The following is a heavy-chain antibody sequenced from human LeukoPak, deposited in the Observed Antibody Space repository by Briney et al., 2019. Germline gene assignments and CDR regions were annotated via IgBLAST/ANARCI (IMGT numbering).Heavy chain of an antibody. CDR3: ARAVSGRFDY. D-gene: IGHD6-19*01. V-gene: IGHV4-59*08. CDR2: IYYSGST. J-gene: IGHJ4*02. CDR1: GGSMSPYH. Sequence: SETLSLTCTVSGGSMSPYHWGWIRQPPGKGLEWTGYIYYSGSTNYNPSLKSRFTISVDTSKNQFSLKLSSVTAADTAIYYCARAVSGRFDYWGQGTLVTASS.